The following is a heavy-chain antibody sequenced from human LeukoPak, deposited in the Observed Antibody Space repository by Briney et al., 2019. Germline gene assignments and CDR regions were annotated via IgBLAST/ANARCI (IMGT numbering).Heavy chain of an antibody. CDR2: IYPGDSDT. D-gene: IGHD3-10*01. J-gene: IGHJ6*02. V-gene: IGHV5-51*01. CDR1: GYSFTRYW. CDR3: ARLGGSGSYFYYYYYGMDV. Sequence: GESLMISCRGSGYSFTRYWIGWVRQMPGKGLEWMGIIYPGDSDTRYSPSFQGQVTISADKSISTAYLQWSSLKASDTAMYYCARLGGSGSYFYYYYYGMDVWGQGTTVTVSS.